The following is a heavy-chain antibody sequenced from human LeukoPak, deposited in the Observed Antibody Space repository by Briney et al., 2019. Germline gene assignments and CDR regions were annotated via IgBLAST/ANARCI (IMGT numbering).Heavy chain of an antibody. CDR2: ISYDGSNK. V-gene: IGHV3-30*18. CDR1: GFTFSSYG. J-gene: IGHJ4*02. CDR3: AKSGRRGYSFGSRFKYYFDY. D-gene: IGHD5-18*01. Sequence: GGSLRLSCAASGFTFSSYGMHWVRQDPGKGREWVAVISYDGSNKYYAESVKGRFTVSRDNSKNTMYLQMNSLRAEDTAVYYCAKSGRRGYSFGSRFKYYFDYWGQGTLVTV.